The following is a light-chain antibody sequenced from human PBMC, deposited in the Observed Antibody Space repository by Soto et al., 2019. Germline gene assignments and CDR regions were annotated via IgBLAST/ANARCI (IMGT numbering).Light chain of an antibody. Sequence: EIVLTQSPGTLSLYPGERATLSCRASQSVSSYLAWYQQKPGQAPRLLIYDASTRATGIPARFSGRVSGTEFTLSISSLQSENFSVYFSQQYNDWPRTFGQGNDWRL. CDR3: QQYNDWPRT. CDR1: QSVSSY. J-gene: IGKJ5*01. CDR2: DAS. V-gene: IGKV3-15*01.